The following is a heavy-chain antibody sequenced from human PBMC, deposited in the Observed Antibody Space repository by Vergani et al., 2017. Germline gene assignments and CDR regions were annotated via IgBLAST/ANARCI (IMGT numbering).Heavy chain of an antibody. CDR2: ISGSGGST. Sequence: EVQLLESGGDLVQPGGSLRLSCAASGFTFNHYAMNWVRQAPGKGLEWVSGISGSGGSTYYAGSVKGRFTISRDSSKNTLYLQMNSLRAEDTAVYYCARGGLRYFDWLFPVTPDYWGQGTLVTVSS. CDR1: GFTFNHYA. CDR3: ARGGLRYFDWLFPVTPDY. J-gene: IGHJ4*02. D-gene: IGHD3-9*01. V-gene: IGHV3-23*01.